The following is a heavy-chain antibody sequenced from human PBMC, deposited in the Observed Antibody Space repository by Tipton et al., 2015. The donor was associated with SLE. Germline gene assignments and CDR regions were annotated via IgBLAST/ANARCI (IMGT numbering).Heavy chain of an antibody. Sequence: LRLSCTVSGGSISSSNYYWGWIRQPPGKGLEWIGSIYYSGSTYYNPSLKSRVSISVDTSKNQFFLNLHSVTAADTAVYYCARGGASVLIRNCYFDYWGQGSLVIISS. D-gene: IGHD2-8*01. CDR3: ARGGASVLIRNCYFDY. CDR1: GGSISSSNYY. J-gene: IGHJ4*01. V-gene: IGHV4-39*07. CDR2: IYYSGST.